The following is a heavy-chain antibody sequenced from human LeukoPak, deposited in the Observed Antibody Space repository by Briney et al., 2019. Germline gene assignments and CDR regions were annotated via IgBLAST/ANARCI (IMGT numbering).Heavy chain of an antibody. CDR2: MKPDSGNS. Sequence: ASVTVSCKASGYPFTSYEINWVRQATGEGLEWMGWMKPDSGNSAYAQKFRGRVTLSSNSSINTAYMEVSSLGSDDTAVYFCARGTLDYDVVTGILYYYMDVWGTGTTVTVSS. CDR1: GYPFTSYE. D-gene: IGHD3-9*01. J-gene: IGHJ6*03. V-gene: IGHV1-8*01. CDR3: ARGTLDYDVVTGILYYYMDV.